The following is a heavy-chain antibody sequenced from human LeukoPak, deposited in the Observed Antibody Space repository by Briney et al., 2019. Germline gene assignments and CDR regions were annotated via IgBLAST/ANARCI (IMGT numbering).Heavy chain of an antibody. D-gene: IGHD2-2*01. CDR2: IYYSGST. CDR3: ARVFVPYYYMDV. V-gene: IGHV4-39*07. J-gene: IGHJ6*03. Sequence: PSETMSLTSTVSGGSISISSYYWGWIRQPPGRGLEWIGSIYYSGSTYYNPSLKRRVTISVDTSKNQFSLKLSSVTAADTAVYYCARVFVPYYYMDVWGKGTTVTVSS. CDR1: GGSISISSYY.